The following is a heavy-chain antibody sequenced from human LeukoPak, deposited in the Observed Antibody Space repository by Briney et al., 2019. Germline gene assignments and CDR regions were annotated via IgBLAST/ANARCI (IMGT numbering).Heavy chain of an antibody. D-gene: IGHD3-22*01. CDR2: ISVGGGST. Sequence: GGSLRLSCAASGFTFSSYAMSWVRQAPGKGLEWVSAISVGGGSTYYADSVKGRFTISRDNSKNTLYLQMNSLRAEDTAVYYCAKHGGYYYDSSAYYFDYWGQGTLVTVSS. CDR3: AKHGGYYYDSSAYYFDY. CDR1: GFTFSSYA. J-gene: IGHJ4*02. V-gene: IGHV3-23*01.